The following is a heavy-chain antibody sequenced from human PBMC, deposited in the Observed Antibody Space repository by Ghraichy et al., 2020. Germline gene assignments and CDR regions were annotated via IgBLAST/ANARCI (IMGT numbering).Heavy chain of an antibody. J-gene: IGHJ4*02. D-gene: IGHD2-21*02. CDR3: AREVTQSLPFDY. V-gene: IGHV4-59*01. CDR1: GGSISSYY. CDR2: IYYSGST. Sequence: SETLSLTCTVSGGSISSYYWSWIRQPPGKGLEWIGYIYYSGSTNYNPSLKSRVTISVDTSKNQFSLKLSSVTAADTAVYYCAREVTQSLPFDYWGQGTLVTVSS.